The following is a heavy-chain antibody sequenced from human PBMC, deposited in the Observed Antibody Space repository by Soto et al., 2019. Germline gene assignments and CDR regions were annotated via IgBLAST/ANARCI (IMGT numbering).Heavy chain of an antibody. CDR1: GGSITNYY. D-gene: IGHD2-21*02. CDR2: IHNSGNT. CDR3: ARLQYTVVTTMDL. Sequence: SETLSLTCTVPGGSITNYYWTWIRQLPGKRLEWIAHIHNSGNTNSNPSLKSRVTISMDTSKNQISLRLTSVTAADTAMYYCARLQYTVVTTMDLWGQGTMVT. J-gene: IGHJ3*01. V-gene: IGHV4-59*01.